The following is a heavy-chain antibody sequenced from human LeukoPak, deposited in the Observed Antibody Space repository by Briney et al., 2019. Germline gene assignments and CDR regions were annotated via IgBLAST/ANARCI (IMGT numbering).Heavy chain of an antibody. D-gene: IGHD3-10*01. CDR1: GYTFTSYY. CDR2: INPSGGST. J-gene: IGHJ4*02. Sequence: ASVKVSCKASGYTFTSYYMHWVRQAPGQGLEWMGIINPSGGSTSYAQKFQGRVTMTRDTSTSTAYMELRSLRSDDTAVYYCARGLLWFGESFHFDYWGQGTLVTVSS. CDR3: ARGLLWFGESFHFDY. V-gene: IGHV1-46*01.